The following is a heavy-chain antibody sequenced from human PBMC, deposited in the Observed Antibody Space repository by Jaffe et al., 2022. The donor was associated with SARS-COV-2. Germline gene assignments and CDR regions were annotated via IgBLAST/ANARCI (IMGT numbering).Heavy chain of an antibody. D-gene: IGHD1-26*01. CDR3: ARDISGSYSVDY. J-gene: IGHJ4*02. CDR1: GFIFSSYA. Sequence: QVQLVESGGGVVQPGRSLRLSCAASGFIFSSYAMHWVRQAPGKGLEWVAIITHDGTKKFYADSVKGRFSISRDNSENTLSLQMNSLRVEDTAVYYCARDISGSYSVDYWGQGTLVTVSS. V-gene: IGHV3-30*04. CDR2: ITHDGTKK.